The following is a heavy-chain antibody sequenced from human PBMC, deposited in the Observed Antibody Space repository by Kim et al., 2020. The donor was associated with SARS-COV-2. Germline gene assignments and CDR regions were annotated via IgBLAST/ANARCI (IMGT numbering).Heavy chain of an antibody. CDR2: INTDGSTR. J-gene: IGHJ4*02. CDR1: GFTFSSHW. CDR3: ARGMTGDPPGLDS. V-gene: IGHV3-74*01. Sequence: GGSLRLSCAASGFTFSSHWMHWVRQAPGKGLEWVSRINTDGSTRIHAESVRGRFTISRDNARDSLYLEMNSLRVEDMAVYYCARGMTGDPPGLDSWGQGTLVTVSS.